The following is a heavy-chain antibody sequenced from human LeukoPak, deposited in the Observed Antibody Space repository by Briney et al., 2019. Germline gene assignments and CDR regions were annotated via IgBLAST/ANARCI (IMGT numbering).Heavy chain of an antibody. J-gene: IGHJ4*02. CDR2: IIYDGINE. D-gene: IGHD1-26*01. CDR1: GFSFSSFG. V-gene: IGHV3-30*18. CDR3: AKDLRYSGSNDHYDFDY. Sequence: GGSLRLSCAASGFSFSSFGIHWVRQAPGKGLEWVAAIIYDGINELYADAVKGRFTISRDNSKNTVYLQMNSLRSEDTAVYYCAKDLRYSGSNDHYDFDYWGQGTLVTVSS.